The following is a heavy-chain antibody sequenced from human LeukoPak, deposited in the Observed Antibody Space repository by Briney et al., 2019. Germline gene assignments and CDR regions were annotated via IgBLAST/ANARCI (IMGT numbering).Heavy chain of an antibody. Sequence: SETLSLTCTVSGGSISSYYWSWIRQPPGKGLGWIGYIHYSGGTDYNPSLKSRVTISIDTSKNQLSLKLSSVTAADTAVYYCARGLPSRSTRYYYYYGMDVWGQGTTVTVSS. V-gene: IGHV4-59*08. CDR3: ARGLPSRSTRYYYYYGMDV. CDR1: GGSISSYY. J-gene: IGHJ6*02. D-gene: IGHD2-2*01. CDR2: IHYSGGT.